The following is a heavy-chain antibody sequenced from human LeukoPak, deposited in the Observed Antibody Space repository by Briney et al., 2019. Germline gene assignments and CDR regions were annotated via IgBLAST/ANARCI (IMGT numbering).Heavy chain of an antibody. CDR1: GFSFSDYY. D-gene: IGHD3-10*01. V-gene: IGHV3-11*06. Sequence: GGSLRLSCAASGFSFSDYYMNWIRQAPGKGLEWISYISNSNDYTNYADSVKGRFTISRDNAKKSLYLQMSSLRAEGLALYYCAITGVRGNARWFDPWGQGTLVTVSS. CDR2: ISNSNDYT. J-gene: IGHJ5*02. CDR3: AITGVRGNARWFDP.